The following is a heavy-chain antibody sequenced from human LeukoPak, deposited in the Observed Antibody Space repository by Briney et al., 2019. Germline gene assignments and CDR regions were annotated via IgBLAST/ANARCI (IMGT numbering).Heavy chain of an antibody. Sequence: GGSLRLSCAASGSTFSSYWMSWVRQARGKGREWVANIKQDGSEKYYVDSVKGRFTISRDNGKTSLYLQMNRLRAEDTAVYYCARASDDSSAYFDYWGQGTLVTVSS. V-gene: IGHV3-7*01. CDR2: IKQDGSEK. D-gene: IGHD3-22*01. J-gene: IGHJ4*02. CDR1: GSTFSSYW. CDR3: ARASDDSSAYFDY.